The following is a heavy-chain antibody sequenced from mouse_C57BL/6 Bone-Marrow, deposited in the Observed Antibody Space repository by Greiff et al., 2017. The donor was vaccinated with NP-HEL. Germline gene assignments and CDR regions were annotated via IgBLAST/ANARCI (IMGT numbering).Heavy chain of an antibody. CDR3: TTRFYYDYFYWYFDV. V-gene: IGHV14-4*01. D-gene: IGHD2-4*01. J-gene: IGHJ1*03. Sequence: EVQLQQSGAELVRPGASVKLSCTASGFNIKDDYMHWVKQRPEQGLEWIGWIDPENGDTEYASKFQGKATITADTSSNTAYLQLSSLTSEDTAVYYCTTRFYYDYFYWYFDVWGTGTTVTVSS. CDR1: GFNIKDDY. CDR2: IDPENGDT.